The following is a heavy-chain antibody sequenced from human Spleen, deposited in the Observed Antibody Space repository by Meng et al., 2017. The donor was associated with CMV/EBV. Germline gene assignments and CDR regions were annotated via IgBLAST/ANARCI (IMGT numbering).Heavy chain of an antibody. V-gene: IGHV4-61*01. D-gene: IGHD3-10*01. CDR2: IYYSGST. Sequence: SETLSLTCTVSGGSVSSGSYYWCWIRQPPGKGLEWIGYIYYSGSTNYNPSLKSRVTISVDTSKNQFSLKLSSVTAADTAVYYCARDIYGSGSYHYYYYGMDVWGQGTTVTVSS. CDR1: GGSVSSGSYY. CDR3: ARDIYGSGSYHYYYYGMDV. J-gene: IGHJ6*02.